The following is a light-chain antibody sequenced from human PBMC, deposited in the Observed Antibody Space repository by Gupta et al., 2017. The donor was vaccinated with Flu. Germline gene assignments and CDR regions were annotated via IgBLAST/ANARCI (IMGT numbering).Light chain of an antibody. V-gene: IGLV5-45*01. CDR1: MCINVDTYR. CDR2: YKSGAGK. CDR3: MIWHNSAWV. J-gene: IGLJ3*02. Sequence: TVLMCINVDTYRVCCDPQQPGSPPQYPLRYKSGAGKQPAAGVPSRFAGSKDSSANAGIVLLSGLQSEDDSYYYCMIWHNSAWVFGGGTKLTVL.